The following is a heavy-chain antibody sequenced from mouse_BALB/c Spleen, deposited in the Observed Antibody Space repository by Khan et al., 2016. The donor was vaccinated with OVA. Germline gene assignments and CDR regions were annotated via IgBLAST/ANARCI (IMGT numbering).Heavy chain of an antibody. J-gene: IGHJ3*01. CDR2: INTGGAYT. CDR3: ARLAYYYNSGGFAY. CDR1: GFTFSTYG. V-gene: IGHV5-6*01. D-gene: IGHD1-1*01. Sequence: EVELVESGGDFVRPGGSLKLSCAASGFTFSTYGMSWVRQTPDKRLEWVATINTGGAYTYYPDSVKGRFTISRDNAKNTLYLQLSSLKSEDTAIYYCARLAYYYNSGGFAYWGHGLWSLSLQ.